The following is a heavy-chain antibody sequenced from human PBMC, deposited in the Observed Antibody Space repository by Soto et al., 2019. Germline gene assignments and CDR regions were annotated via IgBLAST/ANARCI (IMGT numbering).Heavy chain of an antibody. J-gene: IGHJ5*02. D-gene: IGHD6-19*01. V-gene: IGHV1-18*01. Sequence: ASVKVSCKASGCTFTSYGISWVRQAPGQGLEWMGWISAYNGNTNYAQKLQGRVTMTTDTSTSAAYMELRSLRSDDTAVYYCARDIAVAGTLEFDPWGQGTLVTVSS. CDR2: ISAYNGNT. CDR3: ARDIAVAGTLEFDP. CDR1: GCTFTSYG.